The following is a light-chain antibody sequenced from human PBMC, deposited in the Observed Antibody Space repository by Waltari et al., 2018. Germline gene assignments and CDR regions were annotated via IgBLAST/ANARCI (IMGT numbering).Light chain of an antibody. Sequence: HSALAQPASVSGSPGQSITISCTGTSSDVGAYNYVSWYQQHPGKAPRPMIFDVNDRPAGVSYRFSGSKSGNTASLTISGLQAEDEADYYCCSFTRSNSWVFGGGTKLTVL. CDR2: DVN. J-gene: IGLJ3*02. CDR1: SSDVGAYNY. CDR3: CSFTRSNSWV. V-gene: IGLV2-14*03.